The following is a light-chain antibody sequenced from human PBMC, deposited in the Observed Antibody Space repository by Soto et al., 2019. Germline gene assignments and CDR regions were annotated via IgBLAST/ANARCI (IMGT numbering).Light chain of an antibody. CDR1: QAVSNNY. Sequence: EIALTQSPGTLSLSPGERGSLSCRASQAVSNNYLVWYQQKPGQAPRLLIYGVSIRATRIPDRFSGSGSGTDFTLTISGLEPEDSGVYLCQQYDGSISFSGGSRVEIK. V-gene: IGKV3-20*01. CDR3: QQYDGSIS. J-gene: IGKJ4*01. CDR2: GVS.